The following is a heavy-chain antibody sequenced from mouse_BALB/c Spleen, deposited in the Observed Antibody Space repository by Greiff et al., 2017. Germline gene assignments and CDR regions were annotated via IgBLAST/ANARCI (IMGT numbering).Heavy chain of an antibody. Sequence: VQVVESGPGLVAPSQSLSITCTVSGFSLTGYGVNWVRQPPGKGLEWLGMIWGDGSTDYNSALKSRLSISKDNSKSQVFLIMNSLQTDDTAGYYCTERHWYFDVWGAGTTVTVSS. CDR1: GFSLTGYG. J-gene: IGHJ1*01. V-gene: IGHV2-6-7*01. CDR3: TERHWYFDV. CDR2: IWGDGST. D-gene: IGHD1-2*01.